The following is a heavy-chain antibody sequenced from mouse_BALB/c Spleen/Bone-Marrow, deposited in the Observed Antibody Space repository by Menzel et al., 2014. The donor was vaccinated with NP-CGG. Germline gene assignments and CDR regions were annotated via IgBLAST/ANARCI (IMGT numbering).Heavy chain of an antibody. CDR1: GYTLSSYW. J-gene: IGHJ4*01. V-gene: IGHV1-9*01. CDR3: ASRYDTMDY. Sequence: VQLQQSGAELMKPGASVKISCKATGYTLSSYWIEWVKQRPGHGLEWIGEILPGSGSIKYNEKFKGKATFTADTSSNTAYMQLSSLTSEDSAVYYCASRYDTMDYWGQGTSVTVSS. CDR2: ILPGSGSI.